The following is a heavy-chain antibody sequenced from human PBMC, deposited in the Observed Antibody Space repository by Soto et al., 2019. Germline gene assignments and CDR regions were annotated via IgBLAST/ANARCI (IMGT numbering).Heavy chain of an antibody. CDR2: IYYNGNT. CDR3: ARATTVTSSFFYYGLDV. CDR1: GGSISNDDYY. J-gene: IGHJ6*02. V-gene: IGHV4-30-4*08. D-gene: IGHD4-17*01. Sequence: SETLSLTCSVSGGSISNDDYYWTWLRQPPGKGLEWIGHIYYNGNTYYNPSLKSRLTMSLDTSQNQFSLHLTSVIAADSASYFCARATTVTSSFFYYGLDVWGQGTTVTVSS.